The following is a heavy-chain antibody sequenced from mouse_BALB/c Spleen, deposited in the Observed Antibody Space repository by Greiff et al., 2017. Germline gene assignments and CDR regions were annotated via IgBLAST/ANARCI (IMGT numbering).Heavy chain of an antibody. J-gene: IGHJ2*01. Sequence: VQLVESGPELVRPGVSVKISCKGSGYTFTDYAMHWVKQSHAKSLEWIGVISTYYGNTNYNQKFKGKATMTVDKSSSTAYMELARLTSEDSAIYYCARFLYGNLDYWGQGTTLTVSS. CDR3: ARFLYGNLDY. CDR1: GYTFTDYA. D-gene: IGHD2-10*02. V-gene: IGHV1-67*01. CDR2: ISTYYGNT.